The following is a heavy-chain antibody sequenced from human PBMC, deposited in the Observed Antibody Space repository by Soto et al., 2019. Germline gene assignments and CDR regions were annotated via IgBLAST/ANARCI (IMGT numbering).Heavy chain of an antibody. Sequence: QVQLQESGPGLVKPSETLSLTCTVSGGSISSYYWSWIRQPPGKGLEWIGYIYYSGRTNYNPTLKCRVTISVDTSKIQFSLKLSSVTAADTAVYYCARGYCSSTICYIWDNWFDPWGQGTLVTVSS. CDR2: IYYSGRT. D-gene: IGHD2-2*02. J-gene: IGHJ5*02. CDR1: GGSISSYY. CDR3: ARGYCSSTICYIWDNWFDP. V-gene: IGHV4-59*01.